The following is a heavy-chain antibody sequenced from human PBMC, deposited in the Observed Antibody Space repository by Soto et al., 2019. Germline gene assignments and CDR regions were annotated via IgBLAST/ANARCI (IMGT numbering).Heavy chain of an antibody. CDR1: GGSFSGYY. V-gene: IGHV4-34*01. J-gene: IGHJ6*03. Sequence: QVQLQQWGAGLLKPSETLSLTCAVYGGSFSGYYWSWIRQPPGKGLEWIGEINHSGSTNYNPSLKSRVTISVDTSKNQFSLKLSSVTAADTAVYYCARGLRVDCSSTSCYYSRDYYYYYMDVWGKGITVTVSS. D-gene: IGHD2-2*01. CDR2: INHSGST. CDR3: ARGLRVDCSSTSCYYSRDYYYYYMDV.